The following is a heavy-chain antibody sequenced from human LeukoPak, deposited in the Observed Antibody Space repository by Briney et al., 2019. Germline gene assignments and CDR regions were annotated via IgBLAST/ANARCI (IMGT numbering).Heavy chain of an antibody. CDR1: GFTFSSYW. J-gene: IGHJ4*02. V-gene: IGHV3-7*01. D-gene: IGHD6-19*01. CDR2: INQDGREK. CDR3: ARPGYSSGWYDFDY. Sequence: PGGALRLSCAASGFTFSSYWMSWVRQAPGKGLEGGANINQDGREKYYVDSVKGRFTISRDNAKNSLYLQMHSLRAEDTAVYYCARPGYSSGWYDFDYWGQGTLVTVSS.